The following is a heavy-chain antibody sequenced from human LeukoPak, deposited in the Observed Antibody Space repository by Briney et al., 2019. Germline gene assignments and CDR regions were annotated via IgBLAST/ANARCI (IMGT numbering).Heavy chain of an antibody. CDR2: IYSGGST. Sequence: GGSLRLSCAASGFTVSSNYMGWVRQAPGKGLGWVSIIYSGGSTYYTDSVKGRFTISRDNSKNTLYLQMNSLRAEDTAVYYCAGIQQWSWRAFDIWGQGTMVTVSS. V-gene: IGHV3-53*01. CDR1: GFTVSSNY. D-gene: IGHD5-18*01. CDR3: AGIQQWSWRAFDI. J-gene: IGHJ3*02.